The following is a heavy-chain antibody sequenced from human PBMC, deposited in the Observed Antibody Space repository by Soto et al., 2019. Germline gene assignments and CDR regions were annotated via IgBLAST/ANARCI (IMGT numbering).Heavy chain of an antibody. CDR2: ISHSGTT. D-gene: IGHD3-22*01. Sequence: SETLSLTCTVSGGSVSSGVYYWSWIRQSSWKGLEWIGHISHSGTTKSNPSLKSPVTISLDTAKNQFSLKVTSVTAADTAMYYCARASFYYDTSGYAVGWLDPWGXGTRVNVSS. CDR3: ARASFYYDTSGYAVGWLDP. CDR1: GGSVSSGVYY. J-gene: IGHJ5*02. V-gene: IGHV4-61*08.